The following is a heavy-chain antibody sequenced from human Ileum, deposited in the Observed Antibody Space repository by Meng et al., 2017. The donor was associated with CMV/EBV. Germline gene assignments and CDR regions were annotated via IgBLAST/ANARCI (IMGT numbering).Heavy chain of an antibody. J-gene: IGHJ3*02. D-gene: IGHD6-19*01. V-gene: IGHV1-2*02. Sequence: ASVKVSCKASGYTFTGYSIHWVRQAPGQRLEWMGWLTPDSGRPNYAQNFQGRATMTRDTSISTAYMELSGLTSDDTAVYYCARPHWLSDAFDIWGQGTMVTVSS. CDR1: GYTFTGYS. CDR3: ARPHWLSDAFDI. CDR2: LTPDSGRP.